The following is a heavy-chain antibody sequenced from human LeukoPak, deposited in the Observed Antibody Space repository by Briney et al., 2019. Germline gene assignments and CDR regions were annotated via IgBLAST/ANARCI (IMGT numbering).Heavy chain of an antibody. CDR1: GFTFSTYW. D-gene: IGHD2-2*01. Sequence: GGSLRLSCAASGFTFSTYWMSWVRQAPGKGLEWVANIKQDGSDKFYVDSVKGRFTISRDNAKNSIYLQMNSLRAEDTAVYYCARVLPVASRDYWGQGTLVTVSS. V-gene: IGHV3-7*01. J-gene: IGHJ4*02. CDR3: ARVLPVASRDY. CDR2: IKQDGSDK.